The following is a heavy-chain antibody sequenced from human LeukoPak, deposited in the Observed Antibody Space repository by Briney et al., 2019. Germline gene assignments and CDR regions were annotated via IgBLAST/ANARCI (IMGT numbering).Heavy chain of an antibody. Sequence: ASVKVSCKASGGTFSSYAISWVRQAPGQGLEWMGGIIPIFGTANYAQKFQGRVMITADESTSTAYMELSSLRSEDTAVYYCAGGTNYYDSSGYYYPYYYGMDVWGQGTTVTVSS. CDR1: GGTFSSYA. V-gene: IGHV1-69*13. CDR3: AGGTNYYDSSGYYYPYYYGMDV. J-gene: IGHJ6*02. CDR2: IIPIFGTA. D-gene: IGHD3-22*01.